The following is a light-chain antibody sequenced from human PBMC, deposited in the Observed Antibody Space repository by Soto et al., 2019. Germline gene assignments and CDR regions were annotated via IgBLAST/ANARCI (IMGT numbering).Light chain of an antibody. J-gene: IGKJ1*01. CDR2: WAS. CDR1: QSVLYSSNNKNY. CDR3: QQYYRPWT. V-gene: IGKV4-1*01. Sequence: DIVMTQSPDSLAVSLGERATINCKSSQSVLYSSNNKNYLAWYQQKPGQPPKLLIYWASTRESGFPDRFSGSGSGTDFTLTIRSLQAEDVAVYYCQQYYRPWTFGQGTKVEIK.